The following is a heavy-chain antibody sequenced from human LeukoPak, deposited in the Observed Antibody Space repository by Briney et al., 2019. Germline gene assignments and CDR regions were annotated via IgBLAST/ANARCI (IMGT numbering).Heavy chain of an antibody. CDR1: GYSFTSYW. J-gene: IGHJ4*02. D-gene: IGHD2-15*01. CDR2: IYPGDSDT. Sequence: GESLKISGKGSGYSFTSYWIDWVRQMPGNGLEWLGIIYPGDSDTRYSPSFQGQVTISADKSISTAYLQWSSLKASDTAMYYCARSDILEGYFDYWRQGTLVTVSS. V-gene: IGHV5-51*01. CDR3: ARSDILEGYFDY.